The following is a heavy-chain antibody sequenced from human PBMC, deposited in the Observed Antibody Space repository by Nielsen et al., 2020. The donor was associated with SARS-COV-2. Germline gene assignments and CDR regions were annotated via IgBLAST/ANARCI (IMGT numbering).Heavy chain of an antibody. CDR1: GGSISSGHYY. Sequence: SETLSLTCSVSGGSISSGHYYRTWVRQPPGKGLEWIGDIYYNGNTYYNPSLKSRVIISVDTSKNQFYLQLSSVTAADTAVYYCARGSPLGFGYYYGMDVWGQGTTVTVSS. J-gene: IGHJ6*02. V-gene: IGHV4-30-4*01. CDR3: ARGSPLGFGYYYGMDV. D-gene: IGHD1-26*01. CDR2: IYYNGNT.